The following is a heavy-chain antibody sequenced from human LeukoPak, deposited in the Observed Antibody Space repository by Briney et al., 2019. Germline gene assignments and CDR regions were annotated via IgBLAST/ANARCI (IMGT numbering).Heavy chain of an antibody. D-gene: IGHD3-10*01. CDR1: GGSISSYY. Sequence: PSETLSLTCNVSGGSISSYYWSWIRQPQGKGLDWIGYIYYSRSTNYNPSLKSRVTISVDTSKNQFSLKLSSVTAADTAVYYCTGGSGSYADSWGPGTLVTASS. V-gene: IGHV4-59*01. CDR2: IYYSRST. J-gene: IGHJ4*02. CDR3: TGGSGSYADS.